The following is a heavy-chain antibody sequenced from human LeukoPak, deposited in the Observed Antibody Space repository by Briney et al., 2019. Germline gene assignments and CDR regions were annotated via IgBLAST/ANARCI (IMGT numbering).Heavy chain of an antibody. J-gene: IGHJ6*03. CDR2: IYYSGST. Sequence: SETLSLTCTASGGSISSHYWSWIRQPPGKGLEWIGYIYYSGSTNYNPALKSRVTISVDTSKNLFSLKLSSVTAADTAVYYCASDGPRQLAGYYYYYMDVWGKGTTVTVSS. V-gene: IGHV4-59*11. CDR1: GGSISSHY. CDR3: ASDGPRQLAGYYYYYMDV. D-gene: IGHD6-6*01.